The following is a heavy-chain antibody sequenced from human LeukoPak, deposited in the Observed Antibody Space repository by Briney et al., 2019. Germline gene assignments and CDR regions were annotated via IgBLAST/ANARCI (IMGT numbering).Heavy chain of an antibody. CDR1: GSSFSTYA. Sequence: GGSLRLSCAASGSSFSTYAMNWVRQSPGKGLEWLSVISGSGGATYYADSVKGRFTISRDNSKNTLYLQMNSLTAEDTAIYYCAKDSCASTSCYWDYWGQGTLVTVSS. V-gene: IGHV3-23*01. CDR3: AKDSCASTSCYWDY. J-gene: IGHJ4*02. CDR2: ISGSGGAT. D-gene: IGHD2-2*01.